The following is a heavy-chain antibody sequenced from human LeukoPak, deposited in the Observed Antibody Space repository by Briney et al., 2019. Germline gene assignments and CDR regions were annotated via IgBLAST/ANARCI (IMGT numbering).Heavy chain of an antibody. CDR1: GGSISSGDYY. J-gene: IGHJ4*02. V-gene: IGHV4-30-4*01. CDR3: ASTPYYYDSSGYRPAVHGTGSYYFDY. Sequence: PSETLSLTCTVSGGSISSGDYYWSWIRQPPGKGLEWIGYIYYSGSTYYNPSLKSRVTISVDTSKNQFSLKLSSVTAADTAVYYCASTPYYYDSSGYRPAVHGTGSYYFDYWGQGTLVTVSS. D-gene: IGHD3-22*01. CDR2: IYYSGST.